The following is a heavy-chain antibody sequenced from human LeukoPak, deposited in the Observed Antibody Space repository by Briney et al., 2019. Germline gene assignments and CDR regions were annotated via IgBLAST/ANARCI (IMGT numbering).Heavy chain of an antibody. V-gene: IGHV3-23*01. CDR2: ILGSGGGT. CDR3: AKGKAHNNLDWFDP. J-gene: IGHJ5*02. CDR1: GLTFSSYA. Sequence: GGSLRLSCAASGLTFSSYAMTWVRQAPGKGLEWISSILGSGGGTFYSDSVKGRFTISRDNFKNTMYLQMNSLRAEDTAVYYCAKGKAHNNLDWFDPWGQGTLVTVSS. D-gene: IGHD1-14*01.